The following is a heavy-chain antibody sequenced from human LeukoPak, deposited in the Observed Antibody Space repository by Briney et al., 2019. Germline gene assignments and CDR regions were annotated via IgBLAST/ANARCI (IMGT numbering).Heavy chain of an antibody. CDR1: GYTFTDYY. CDR2: INPNSGGT. D-gene: IGHD1-1*01. Sequence: ASVKVSCKASGYTFTDYYMHWVRQAPGQGLEWMGWINPNSGGTNYAQNFQGRVTMTRDTSISTAYMELSRLRSDDTAVYYCASGAGNWQTSKCDYWGQGTLVTVSS. CDR3: ASGAGNWQTSKCDY. V-gene: IGHV1-2*02. J-gene: IGHJ4*02.